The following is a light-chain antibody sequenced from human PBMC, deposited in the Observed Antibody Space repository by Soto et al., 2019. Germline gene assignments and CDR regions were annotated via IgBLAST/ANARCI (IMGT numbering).Light chain of an antibody. J-gene: IGLJ1*01. V-gene: IGLV2-11*01. CDR1: SSDFGGYNY. CDR3: SSYSISTAYL. Sequence: QSVLTQPRSVSGSPGQSVTISCTGTSSDFGGYNYVSWYQHHPGKAPKLMIYDVSERPSGVSYRFSGSKSGNTASLTISGLQVEDEADYFCSSYSISTAYLFGTGTKVTVL. CDR2: DVS.